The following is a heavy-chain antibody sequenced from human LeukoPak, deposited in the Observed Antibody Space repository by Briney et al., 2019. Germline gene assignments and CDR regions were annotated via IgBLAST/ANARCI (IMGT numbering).Heavy chain of an antibody. CDR2: IKQDGSEK. CDR3: AASSDFNWFDP. Sequence: PGGSLRLSCAASGFTFSSYWMSWVRQAPGKGLEWVANIKQDGSEKYYVDSVKGRFTISRDNAKNSLYLQMNSLRAEDTAVYYCAASSDFNWFDPWGQGTLVTVSS. CDR1: GFTFSSYW. J-gene: IGHJ5*02. V-gene: IGHV3-7*01.